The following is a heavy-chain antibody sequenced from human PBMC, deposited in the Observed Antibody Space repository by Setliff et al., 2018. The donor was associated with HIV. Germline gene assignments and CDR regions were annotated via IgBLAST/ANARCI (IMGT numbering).Heavy chain of an antibody. Sequence: GASVKVSCKASVHTFASYGIGWLRQAPGQGLEWLGWISAYNVNAPNAQKSQGRITVTTDTSTNTAYMELRTLRSDDTAVYYCARVAYASLSSSWYLLDYYYYLDVWGKGTTVTVSS. CDR1: VHTFASYG. CDR3: ARVAYASLSSSWYLLDYYYYLDV. D-gene: IGHD6-13*01. J-gene: IGHJ6*03. V-gene: IGHV1-18*01. CDR2: ISAYNVNA.